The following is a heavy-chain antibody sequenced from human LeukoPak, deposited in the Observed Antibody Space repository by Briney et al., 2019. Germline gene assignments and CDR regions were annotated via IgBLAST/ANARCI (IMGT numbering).Heavy chain of an antibody. J-gene: IGHJ4*02. Sequence: PSETLSLTCTVSGGSISSYYWGWIRQPPGKGLEWIGSIYYSGSTYYNPSLKSRVTISVDTSKNQFSLKLSSVTAADTAVYYCARDLWFGDVGDYWGQGTLVTVSS. CDR3: ARDLWFGDVGDY. D-gene: IGHD3-10*01. CDR2: IYYSGST. V-gene: IGHV4-39*07. CDR1: GGSISSYY.